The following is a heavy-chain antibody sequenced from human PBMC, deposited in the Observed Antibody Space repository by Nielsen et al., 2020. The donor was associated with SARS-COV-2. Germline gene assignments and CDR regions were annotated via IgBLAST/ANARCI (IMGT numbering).Heavy chain of an antibody. CDR1: GFTFRNYG. D-gene: IGHD6-19*01. CDR3: VTGGQWLVRHPYGMEV. V-gene: IGHV3-30*03. J-gene: IGHJ6*02. CDR2: ISYDGRDK. Sequence: GGSLRLSCAAAGFTFRNYGMHWVRQAPGKGLEWVADISYDGRDKYYADSVKGRFTISRDNSKTTLYLHMTSLRAEDTAVYYCVTGGQWLVRHPYGMEVWGQGTTVTVSS.